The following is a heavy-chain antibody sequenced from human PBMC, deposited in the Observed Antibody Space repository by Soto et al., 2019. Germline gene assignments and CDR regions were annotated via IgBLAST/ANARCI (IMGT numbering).Heavy chain of an antibody. D-gene: IGHD2-2*01. CDR1: GYTFSSYG. Sequence: SSVKVSCKTSGYTFSSYGITWVRQAPGQPLEWLGWISLYSDGTNYAQKFQGRVSMTTDTSTTTAYMELRSLRSDDTAVYYCARVVPGAEAWFGPWGQGTLVTVYS. CDR2: ISLYSDGT. V-gene: IGHV1-18*01. J-gene: IGHJ5*02. CDR3: ARVVPGAEAWFGP.